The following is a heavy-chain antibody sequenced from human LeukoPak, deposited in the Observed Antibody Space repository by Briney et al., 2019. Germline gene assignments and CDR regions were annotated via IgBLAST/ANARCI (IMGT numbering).Heavy chain of an antibody. CDR1: GYTFTNYG. J-gene: IGHJ5*02. CDR3: ARSGSGRGNWFDP. CDR2: INPSSGST. Sequence: ASVKVSCKASGYTFTNYGVSWVRQAPGQGLEWMGIINPSSGSTSYAKKFQGRVTMTRDTSTSTVYMELSGLRSEDTAVYYCARSGSGRGNWFDPWGQGTLVTVSS. V-gene: IGHV1-46*01. D-gene: IGHD3-10*01.